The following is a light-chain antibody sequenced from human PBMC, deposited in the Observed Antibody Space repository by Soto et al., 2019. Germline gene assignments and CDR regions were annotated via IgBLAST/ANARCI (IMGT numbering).Light chain of an antibody. CDR1: QSLVYSDGNTY. Sequence: DVVMTQSPLSLPVTLGQPASISCRSSQSLVYSDGNTYLNWFQQRPGQSPRRLIYKVSTRDSGVPDRFSGSGSGTDFTLKISRVEAEDFGVYYCMQGTHWPPWTFGQGTKVEIK. CDR2: KVS. V-gene: IGKV2-30*01. J-gene: IGKJ1*01. CDR3: MQGTHWPPWT.